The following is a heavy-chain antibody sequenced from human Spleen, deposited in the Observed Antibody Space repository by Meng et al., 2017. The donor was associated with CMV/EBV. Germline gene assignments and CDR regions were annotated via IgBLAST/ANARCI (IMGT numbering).Heavy chain of an antibody. CDR1: GFTFGNYA. V-gene: IGHV3-49*04. J-gene: IGHJ4*02. Sequence: GESLKISCTTSGFTFGNYAMSWVRQAPGKGLEWVSFIRSKTYGETTEYAASVKGRFTVSRDDSKSIAYLQMNSLKTEDTAVYYCSRGIAPAGFRDYFDFWGQGTLVTVSS. CDR3: SRGIAPAGFRDYFDF. D-gene: IGHD6-13*01. CDR2: IRSKTYGETT.